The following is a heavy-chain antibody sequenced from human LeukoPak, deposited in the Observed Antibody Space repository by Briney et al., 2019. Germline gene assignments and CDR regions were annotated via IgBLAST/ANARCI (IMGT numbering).Heavy chain of an antibody. CDR1: GITLSNYG. J-gene: IGHJ4*02. D-gene: IGHD3-22*01. Sequence: GGSLRLSCAVSGITLSNYGMSWVRQAPGKGLEWVAGISDSGGSTTYADSVKGRLTISRDNPKNTLFLQMNSLRVEDTAVYFCAKRGVVIRVILVGFHKQAYYFDSWGQGALVTVSS. CDR2: ISDSGGST. CDR3: AKRGVVIRVILVGFHKQAYYFDS. V-gene: IGHV3-23*01.